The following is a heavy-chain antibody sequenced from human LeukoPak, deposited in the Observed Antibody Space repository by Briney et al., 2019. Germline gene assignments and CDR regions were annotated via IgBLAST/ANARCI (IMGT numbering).Heavy chain of an antibody. D-gene: IGHD5-18*01. Sequence: SETLSLTCTVSGGSISSYYWSWIRQPPGKGLEWIGYIYYSGSTNYNPSLKSRVTISVDTSKNQFSLKLSSVTAADTAVYYCARVGYSYGVPGLFHYYMDVWGKGTTVTVSS. CDR1: GGSISSYY. J-gene: IGHJ6*03. CDR3: ARVGYSYGVPGLFHYYMDV. CDR2: IYYSGST. V-gene: IGHV4-59*12.